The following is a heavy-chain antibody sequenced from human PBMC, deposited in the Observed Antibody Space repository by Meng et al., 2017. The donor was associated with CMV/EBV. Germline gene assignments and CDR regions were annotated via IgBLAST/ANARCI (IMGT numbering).Heavy chain of an antibody. CDR3: ARVSSSEGGIDY. CDR1: GYTFNGYY. J-gene: IGHJ4*02. D-gene: IGHD6-6*01. CDR2: INPNSGGT. V-gene: IGHV1-2*02. Sequence: CKASGYTFNGYYMHWVRQAPGQGLEWMGWINPNSGGTNYAQKFQGRVTMTRDTSISTAYMELSRLRSDDTAVYYCARVSSSEGGIDYWGQGTLVTVSS.